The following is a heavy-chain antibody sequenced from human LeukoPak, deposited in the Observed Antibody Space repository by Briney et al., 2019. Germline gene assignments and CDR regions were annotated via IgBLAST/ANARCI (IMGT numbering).Heavy chain of an antibody. D-gene: IGHD3-10*01. CDR2: ISSSSSTI. CDR3: ARDEVRGDYSNWLDP. CDR1: GFTFSSYS. J-gene: IGHJ5*02. V-gene: IGHV3-48*01. Sequence: GGSLRLSCAASGFTFSSYSMNWVRQAPGKGLEWVSYISSSSSTIYYADSVKGRFTISRDNAKNSLYLQMNSLRAEDTAVYYCARDEVRGDYSNWLDPWGQGTLVTVSS.